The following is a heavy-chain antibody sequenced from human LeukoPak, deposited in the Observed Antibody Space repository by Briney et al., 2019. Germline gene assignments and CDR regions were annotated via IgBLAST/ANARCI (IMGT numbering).Heavy chain of an antibody. CDR1: GGSISSYY. CDR2: IYSDGNV. CDR3: ARGSPTYFTTWDFDY. D-gene: IGHD2-21*01. J-gene: IGHJ4*02. V-gene: IGHV4-4*07. Sequence: SGTLSLTCSVSGGSISSYYWSWIRQPAGKGLQWIGRIYSDGNVKYNPSLKSRVTMSVDTSKNQFSLKMTSVTAADTVVYFCARGSPTYFTTWDFDYWGQGILVTVYS.